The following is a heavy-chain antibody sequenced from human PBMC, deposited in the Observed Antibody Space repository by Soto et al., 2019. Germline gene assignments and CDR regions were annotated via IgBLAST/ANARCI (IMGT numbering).Heavy chain of an antibody. V-gene: IGHV3-30*18. J-gene: IGHJ6*02. CDR2: ISYDGSNK. Sequence: GGSLRLSCAASGFTFSSYAMHWVRQAPGKGLEWVAVISYDGSNKYYADSVKGRFTISRDNSKNTLYLQMNSLRAEDTAVYYCAKQIAAAVNYYYYGMDVWGQGTTVTVSS. CDR1: GFTFSSYA. D-gene: IGHD6-13*01. CDR3: AKQIAAAVNYYYYGMDV.